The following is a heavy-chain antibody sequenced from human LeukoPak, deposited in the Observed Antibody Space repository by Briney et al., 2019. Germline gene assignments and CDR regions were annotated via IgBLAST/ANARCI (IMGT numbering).Heavy chain of an antibody. CDR2: ISAYNGNT. CDR3: ARASVLYYDFWSGYYRWFDP. CDR1: GYTFTSYG. D-gene: IGHD3-3*01. Sequence: ASVEVSCKASGYTFTSYGVSWVRQAPGQGLEWMGWISAYNGNTNYAQKLQGRVTMTTDTSTSTAYMELRSLRSDDTAVYYCARASVLYYDFWSGYYRWFDPWGQGTLVTVSS. J-gene: IGHJ5*02. V-gene: IGHV1-18*01.